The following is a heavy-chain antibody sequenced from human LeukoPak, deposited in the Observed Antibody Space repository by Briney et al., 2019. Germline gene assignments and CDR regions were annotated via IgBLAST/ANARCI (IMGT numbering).Heavy chain of an antibody. CDR2: INAGNGNT. J-gene: IGHJ3*02. CDR3: ARDETYCGGDCYPDAFDI. CDR1: GYTFTSYA. D-gene: IGHD2-21*02. Sequence: ASVKVSCKASGYTFTSYAMHWVRQAPGQRLEWMGWINAGNGNTKYSQKFQGRVTITRDTSASTAYMELSSLRSEDTAVYYCARDETYCGGDCYPDAFDIWGQGTMVTVSP. V-gene: IGHV1-3*01.